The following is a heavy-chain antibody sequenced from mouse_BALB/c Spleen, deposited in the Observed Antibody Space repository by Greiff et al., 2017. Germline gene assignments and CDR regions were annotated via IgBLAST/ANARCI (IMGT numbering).Heavy chain of an antibody. CDR3: TRSEGNYYAMDY. CDR1: GYTFTSYW. V-gene: IGHV1-69*02. J-gene: IGHJ4*01. CDR2: IYPSDSYT. D-gene: IGHD2-1*01. Sequence: VQLQQPGAELVRPGASVKLSCKASGYTFTSYWINWVKQRPGQGLEWIGNIYPSDSYTNYNQKFKDKATLTVDKSSSTAYMQLSSPTSEDSAVYYCTRSEGNYYAMDYWGQGTSVTVSS.